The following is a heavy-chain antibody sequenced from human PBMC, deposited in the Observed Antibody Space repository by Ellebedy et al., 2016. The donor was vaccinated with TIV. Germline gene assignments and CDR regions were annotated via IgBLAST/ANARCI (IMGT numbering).Heavy chain of an antibody. D-gene: IGHD1-7*01. Sequence: GESLKISCTASGFTFSDYYMNWIRQAPGRGLEWVSYISGSGTTIYYAGSVLGRFSISRANARNSVYLQMNSLRAEDTAVYYCARDERGNYCLDYWGQGALVTVSS. CDR3: ARDERGNYCLDY. V-gene: IGHV3-11*04. CDR2: ISGSGTTI. CDR1: GFTFSDYY. J-gene: IGHJ4*02.